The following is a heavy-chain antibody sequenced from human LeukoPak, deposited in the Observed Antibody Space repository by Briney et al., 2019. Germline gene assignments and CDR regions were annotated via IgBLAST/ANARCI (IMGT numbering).Heavy chain of an antibody. V-gene: IGHV3-9*01. D-gene: IGHD5-12*01. CDR3: AKASDGYSGYDYPYYFDY. CDR2: ISWNSGSI. CDR1: GFTFGDYA. Sequence: GRSLRLSCAASGFTFGDYAMHWVRQAPGKGLEWVSGISWNSGSIGYADSVKGRFTISRDNAKNSLYLQMNSLRAEDTALYYCAKASDGYSGYDYPYYFDYWGQGTLVTVSS. J-gene: IGHJ4*02.